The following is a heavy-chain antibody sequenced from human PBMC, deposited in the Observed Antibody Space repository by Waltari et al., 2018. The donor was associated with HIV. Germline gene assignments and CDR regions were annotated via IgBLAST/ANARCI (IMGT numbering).Heavy chain of an antibody. D-gene: IGHD3-3*01. V-gene: IGHV1-58*02. CDR2: TVVGSGST. CDR3: AAEDTTLGVQSPYFFGMDV. CDR1: GFSFISST. Sequence: QKQVVQSGPEVKEPGTSLKVSCKASGFSFISSTIQWVRQARGQRPEWIGWTVVGSGSTDFAQKFQDRVTITTDMPTATAYMELRSLGSEDTAVYYCAAEDTTLGVQSPYFFGMDVWGQGTAVTVSS. J-gene: IGHJ6*02.